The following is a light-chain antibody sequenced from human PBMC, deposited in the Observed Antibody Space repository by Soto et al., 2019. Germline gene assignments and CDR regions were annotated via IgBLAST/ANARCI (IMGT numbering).Light chain of an antibody. CDR3: QQRNNWPPSIT. J-gene: IGKJ5*01. Sequence: EIVMTQSPATLSVSPGGRATLSCRASQSISDTLAWYQQKPGQAPRLLIHDASSRATGIPARFSGSGSGTDFTLTISSLEPEDFAVYYCQQRNNWPPSITFGPGTRLEIK. V-gene: IGKV3-11*01. CDR2: DAS. CDR1: QSISDT.